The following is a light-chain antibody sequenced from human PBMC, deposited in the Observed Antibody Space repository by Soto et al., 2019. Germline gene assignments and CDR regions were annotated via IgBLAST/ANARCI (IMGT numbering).Light chain of an antibody. CDR1: QGITNS. Sequence: DIQMTQSPSSLSASVGDRVTITCRASQGITNSLAWYQQEPGKVPKLLIYDASTLKSGGPSRFSGSGSGTDFTLTITGLQPEDVATYYCQFYNTAPTWTFGQGTKVEIK. CDR3: QFYNTAPTWT. J-gene: IGKJ1*01. V-gene: IGKV1-27*01. CDR2: DAS.